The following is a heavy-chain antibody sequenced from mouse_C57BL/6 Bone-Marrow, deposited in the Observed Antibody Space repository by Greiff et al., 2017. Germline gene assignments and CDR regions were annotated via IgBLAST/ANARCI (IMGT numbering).Heavy chain of an antibody. CDR1: GFSFNTYA. Sequence: EVQLVESGGGLVQPKGSLKLSCAASGFSFNTYAMNWVRQAPGKGLEWVARIRSKSNNYATYYDDSVKDRFTISRDDSESMLYLQMNNLKTEDTAMYYCVRPSYGNSDYYAIDYWGQGTSVTVSS. V-gene: IGHV10-1*01. CDR2: IRSKSNNYAT. J-gene: IGHJ4*01. CDR3: VRPSYGNSDYYAIDY. D-gene: IGHD2-1*01.